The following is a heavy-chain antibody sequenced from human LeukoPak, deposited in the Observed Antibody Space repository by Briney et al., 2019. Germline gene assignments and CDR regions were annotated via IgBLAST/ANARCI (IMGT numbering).Heavy chain of an antibody. V-gene: IGHV3-23*01. CDR3: AKDGGSYSSGWYGYYYYYGMDV. CDR2: ISCSGGST. CDR1: GFTFSSYA. J-gene: IGHJ6*02. D-gene: IGHD6-19*01. Sequence: GGSLRLSCAASGFTFSSYAMSWVRQAPGKGLEWVSAISCSGGSTYYADSVKGRFTISRDNSKNTLYLQMNSLRAEDPAVYYCAKDGGSYSSGWYGYYYYYGMDVWGQGTTVTVSS.